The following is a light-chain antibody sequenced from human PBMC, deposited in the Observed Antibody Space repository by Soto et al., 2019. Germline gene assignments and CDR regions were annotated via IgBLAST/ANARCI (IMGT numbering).Light chain of an antibody. CDR1: QGIRND. J-gene: IGKJ5*01. CDR2: DAT. V-gene: IGKV1-17*01. Sequence: DIQMTQSPSSLSASVGDRVTITCRASQGIRNDLAWYQQKPGKAPKRLIYDATSLQSGVPSRFSGSGSGTEFTLTISSLQPEDFAAYYCQQHNNYPPITFGQGTRLEIK. CDR3: QQHNNYPPIT.